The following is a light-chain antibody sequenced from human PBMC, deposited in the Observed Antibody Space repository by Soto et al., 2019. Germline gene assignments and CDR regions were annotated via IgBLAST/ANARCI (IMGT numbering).Light chain of an antibody. CDR3: QQYGISPPGYT. Sequence: EIVLTQSPGTLSLSPGERASLSCRASQTVSSSYLGWYQQKPGQAPRLLIYGASSRATGIPDRFSGSGSGPDFTLTISRLEPEDFAVYYCQQYGISPPGYTFGQGTKLEIK. J-gene: IGKJ2*01. CDR1: QTVSSSY. CDR2: GAS. V-gene: IGKV3-20*01.